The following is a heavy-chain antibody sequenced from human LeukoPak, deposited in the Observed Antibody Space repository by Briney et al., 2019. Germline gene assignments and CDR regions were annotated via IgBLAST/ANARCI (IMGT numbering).Heavy chain of an antibody. CDR2: INPNSGGT. CDR1: GYTFTGYY. J-gene: IGHJ6*03. V-gene: IGHV1-2*02. Sequence: ASVKVSCKASGYTFTGYYVHWVRQAPGQGLEWMGWINPNSGGTNYAQKFQGRVTMTRDASISTAYMELSRLRSDDTAVYYCARDLTKEYYYYYYMDVWGKGTTVTVSS. CDR3: ARDLTKEYYYYYYMDV. D-gene: IGHD3-9*01.